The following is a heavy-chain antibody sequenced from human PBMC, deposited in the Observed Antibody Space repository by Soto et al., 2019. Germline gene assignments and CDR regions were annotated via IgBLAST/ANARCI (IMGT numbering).Heavy chain of an antibody. Sequence: ASVKVSCKASGYTFTGYYMHWVRQAPGQGLEWMGWINPNSGGTNYAQKFQGRVTMTRDTSISTAYMELSRLRSDDTAVYYCARDLYIAVAGTLGWFDPWGQGTLVTVS. CDR3: ARDLYIAVAGTLGWFDP. V-gene: IGHV1-2*02. CDR2: INPNSGGT. D-gene: IGHD6-19*01. J-gene: IGHJ5*02. CDR1: GYTFTGYY.